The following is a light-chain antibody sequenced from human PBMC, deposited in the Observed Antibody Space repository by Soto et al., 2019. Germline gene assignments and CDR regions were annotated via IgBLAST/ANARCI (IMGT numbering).Light chain of an antibody. CDR1: QSVISNY. J-gene: IGKJ5*01. CDR2: VAS. Sequence: EIVLSQSPGTLSLSPGERATLSCRASQSVISNYLAWYQQKPGQAPRLLIYVASNRATGIPDRFSGSGSWTDFTLSISILEPEDFAVYYCQQYGTSPLITFGQGTRLEIK. CDR3: QQYGTSPLIT. V-gene: IGKV3-20*01.